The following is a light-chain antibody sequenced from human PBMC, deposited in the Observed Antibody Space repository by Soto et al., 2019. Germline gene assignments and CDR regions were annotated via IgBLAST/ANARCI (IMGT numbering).Light chain of an antibody. CDR2: GAS. CDR3: QQYKYWPRT. Sequence: EVVMTQSPAMLSVSPGERATLSCRASQSVNSDLAWYQQKPGQAPRLLIQGASTRATGIPARFSGSGSGTEFTLTISSLQSEDFAVYYCQQYKYWPRTFGQGTKVDTK. V-gene: IGKV3-15*01. CDR1: QSVNSD. J-gene: IGKJ1*01.